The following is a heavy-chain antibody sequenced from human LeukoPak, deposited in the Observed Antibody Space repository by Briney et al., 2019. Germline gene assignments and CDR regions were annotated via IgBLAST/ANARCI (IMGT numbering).Heavy chain of an antibody. CDR1: GFTFDDYA. J-gene: IGHJ4*02. V-gene: IGHV3-43*02. D-gene: IGHD6-19*01. CDR3: ARESHTSGWFHFGPHPAYYSDY. CDR2: ISGDGGST. Sequence: GGSLRLSCAASGFTFDDYAMRWVRQAPGKGLEWVSLISGDGGSTYYADSVKGRFTISRDNSKNTRYLQMNSLRAENTALYYCARESHTSGWFHFGPHPAYYSDYWGQGALVTVSS.